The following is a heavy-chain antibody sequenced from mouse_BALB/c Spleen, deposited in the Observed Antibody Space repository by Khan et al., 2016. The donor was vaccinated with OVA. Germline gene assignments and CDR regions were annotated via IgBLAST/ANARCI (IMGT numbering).Heavy chain of an antibody. CDR2: INPSTGYS. CDR1: GYTFTSYW. D-gene: IGHD1-1*01. Sequence: VQLQESGAELAKPGASVKMSCKASGYTFTSYWIHWVKQRPGQGVDWIGYINPSTGYSDYNQKFKDKATLTADRSSSTVYMQLSSLTSEDSAVYYWERCPILRQSAFASGSQGTLGTVS. J-gene: IGHJ3*01. CDR3: ERCPILRQSAFAS. V-gene: IGHV1-7*01.